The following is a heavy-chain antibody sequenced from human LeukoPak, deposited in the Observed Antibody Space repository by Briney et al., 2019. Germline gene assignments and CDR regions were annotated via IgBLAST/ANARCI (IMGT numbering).Heavy chain of an antibody. V-gene: IGHV4-59*08. CDR1: GGSISPYY. D-gene: IGHD4/OR15-4a*01. Sequence: SETLSLTCTVSGGSISPYYWSWIRQPPGKGLEWIGYIFYTGNTNYIPSLKSRVTISVDTSNNQFSLRLSSVTAADTAVYYCARRPSNLVAFDIWGQGTVVTVSS. J-gene: IGHJ3*02. CDR3: ARRPSNLVAFDI. CDR2: IFYTGNT.